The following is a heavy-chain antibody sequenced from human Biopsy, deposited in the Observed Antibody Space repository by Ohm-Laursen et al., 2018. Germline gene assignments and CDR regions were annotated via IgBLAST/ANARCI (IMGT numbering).Heavy chain of an antibody. J-gene: IGHJ1*01. CDR3: ATKLTGYFHH. Sequence: SSVKVSCKTPGGTFSNYGVNWVRRAPGQGLEWLGGNIPILGTGNYAQKFQDRVTVAADTSTSTATMELRSLRSDDTAVYYCATKLTGYFHHWGQGTLVIVSS. CDR1: GGTFSNYG. D-gene: IGHD3-9*01. CDR2: NIPILGTG. V-gene: IGHV1-69*06.